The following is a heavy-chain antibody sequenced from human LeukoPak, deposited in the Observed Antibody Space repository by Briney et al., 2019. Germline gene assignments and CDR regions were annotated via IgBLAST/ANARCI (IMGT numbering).Heavy chain of an antibody. J-gene: IGHJ6*02. CDR3: ARDPVVVVPAANGPPRSYYYYGMDV. CDR1: GFTFSSYG. D-gene: IGHD2-2*01. V-gene: IGHV3-30*02. CDR2: IRYDGSNK. Sequence: GGSLRLSCAASGFTFSSYGMHWVRQAPGKGLEWVAFIRYDGSNKYYADSVKGRFTISRDNSKNTLYLQMNSLRAEDTAVYYCARDPVVVVPAANGPPRSYYYYGMDVWGQGTTVTVSS.